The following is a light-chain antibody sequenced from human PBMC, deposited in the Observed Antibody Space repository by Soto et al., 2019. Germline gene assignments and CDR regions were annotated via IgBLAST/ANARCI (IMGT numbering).Light chain of an antibody. J-gene: IGLJ2*01. Sequence: QSALTQPRSVSGSPGQSVTISCTGTSSDVGGYNYVSWYQHHPGKAPKLMIYDVGKRPSGVPDRFSGSKSGNTASLTISGLQGEDEADYYCCSYAGSYHRVFGGGTQLTVL. CDR1: SSDVGGYNY. V-gene: IGLV2-11*01. CDR3: CSYAGSYHRV. CDR2: DVG.